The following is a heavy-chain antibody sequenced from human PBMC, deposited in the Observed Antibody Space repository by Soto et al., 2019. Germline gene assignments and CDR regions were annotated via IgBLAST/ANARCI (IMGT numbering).Heavy chain of an antibody. D-gene: IGHD2-2*01. CDR1: GFKFSSYD. CDR3: AKARTAYYYYGMDV. V-gene: IGHV3-23*01. Sequence: EVQLLESGGGWVQPGGSLRLSCAASGFKFSSYDMNWVRQAPGKGLEWVSGISGSGGTTYYADSVKGRFTISRDNPKNTLYLQMNTLRAEDTVVYYCAKARTAYYYYGMDVWGQGTTVSVSS. CDR2: ISGSGGTT. J-gene: IGHJ6*02.